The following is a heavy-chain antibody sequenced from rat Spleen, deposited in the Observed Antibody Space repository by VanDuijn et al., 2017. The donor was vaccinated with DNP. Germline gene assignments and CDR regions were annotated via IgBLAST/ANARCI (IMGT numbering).Heavy chain of an antibody. D-gene: IGHD1-6*01. CDR2: ITYDGSST. V-gene: IGHV5-29*01. CDR3: ARLLYYPYYFDY. CDR1: GFTFSNFD. J-gene: IGHJ2*01. Sequence: EVQLVESGGGLVQPGRSMKLSCAASGFTFSNFDMAWVRQAPTKGLEWIATITYDGSSTYYRDSMKGRFTISRDNSKSTLSLQRDSLRSDDTATYYCARLLYYPYYFDYWGQGVMVTVSS.